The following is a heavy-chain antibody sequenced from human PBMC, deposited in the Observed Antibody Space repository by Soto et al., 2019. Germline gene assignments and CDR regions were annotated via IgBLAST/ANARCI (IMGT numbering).Heavy chain of an antibody. Sequence: GGYLRLSCAASGLTFSSYSMNWVRQAPGKGLEWVSYISSSSSAIYYADSVKGRFTISRDNAKNSLYLQMNSLRDEDTAVYYCARDSPPLAYYYDRNLFDLWGQGTLDIVSS. CDR3: ARDSPPLAYYYDRNLFDL. CDR2: ISSSSSAI. CDR1: GLTFSSYS. J-gene: IGHJ5*02. V-gene: IGHV3-48*02. D-gene: IGHD3-22*01.